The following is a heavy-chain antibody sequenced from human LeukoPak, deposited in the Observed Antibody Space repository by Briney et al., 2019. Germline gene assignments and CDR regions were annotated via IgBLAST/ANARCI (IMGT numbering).Heavy chain of an antibody. CDR1: GYTFTGYY. CDR2: INPNSGGT. V-gene: IGHV1-2*04. J-gene: IGHJ3*02. D-gene: IGHD3-22*01. Sequence: ASVKVSCKASGYTFTGYYMHWVRQAPGQGLEWMGWINPNSGGTNYAQKFQGWVTMTRDTSISTAYMELSRLRSDDTAVYYCARGGLDGSGYFHAFDIWGQGTMVTVSS. CDR3: ARGGLDGSGYFHAFDI.